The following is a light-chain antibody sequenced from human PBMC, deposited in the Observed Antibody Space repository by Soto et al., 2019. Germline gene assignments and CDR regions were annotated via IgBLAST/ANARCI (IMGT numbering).Light chain of an antibody. V-gene: IGKV3-15*01. CDR1: QSVSSN. J-gene: IGKJ2*01. CDR3: QHYNNWPPDT. CDR2: GAF. Sequence: EIVMTQSPVTLSVSPGERATLSCRASQSVSSNLAWYQQKPGQAPSLLIYGAFTRATGIPARFSGTGSGTEFTLTISSLQSEDFAVYYCQHYNNWPPDTFGQGTKVDIK.